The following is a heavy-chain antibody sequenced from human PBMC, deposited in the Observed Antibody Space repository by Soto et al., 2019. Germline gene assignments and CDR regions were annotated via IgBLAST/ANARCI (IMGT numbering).Heavy chain of an antibody. Sequence: EVQLLESGGGLVQPGGSLRLSCAASGFTFSSYAMSWVRQAPGKGLEWVSAISGSGGSTYYADFVKGRFTISRDNSKNTLYLQMNSLRAEDTAVYYCAKVTYDSSGYYPGRDAFDIWGQGTMVTVSS. D-gene: IGHD3-22*01. CDR1: GFTFSSYA. J-gene: IGHJ3*02. CDR2: ISGSGGST. CDR3: AKVTYDSSGYYPGRDAFDI. V-gene: IGHV3-23*01.